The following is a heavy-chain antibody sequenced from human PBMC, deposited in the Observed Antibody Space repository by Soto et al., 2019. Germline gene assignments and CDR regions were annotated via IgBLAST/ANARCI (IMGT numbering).Heavy chain of an antibody. D-gene: IGHD3-3*02. Sequence: GGSLRLSCAASGFTFSSYAMSWVRQAPGKGLEWVSAISGSGGSTYYADSVKGRFTISRDNSKNTLDLQMSSLRAEDTAVYYCAKDFTVPHFWSGNYFDYWGQGAFLTVSS. J-gene: IGHJ4*02. V-gene: IGHV3-23*01. CDR1: GFTFSSYA. CDR2: ISGSGGST. CDR3: AKDFTVPHFWSGNYFDY.